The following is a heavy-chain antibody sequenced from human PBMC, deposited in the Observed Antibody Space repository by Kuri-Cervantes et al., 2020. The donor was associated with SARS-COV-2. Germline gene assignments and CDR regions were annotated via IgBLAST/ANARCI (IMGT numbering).Heavy chain of an antibody. CDR3: VRWGGLGGRGTYYYFYAMDV. D-gene: IGHD3-16*01. Sequence: GGSLRLSCATSGFTFSSYSMNWVRQAPGKGLEWVSYISSSSSTIYYADSVKGRFTISRDNAKNSLYLQMNSLRAEDTAVYYCVRWGGLGGRGTYYYFYAMDVWGQGTTVTVSS. CDR2: ISSSSSTI. J-gene: IGHJ6*02. CDR1: GFTFSSYS. V-gene: IGHV3-48*01.